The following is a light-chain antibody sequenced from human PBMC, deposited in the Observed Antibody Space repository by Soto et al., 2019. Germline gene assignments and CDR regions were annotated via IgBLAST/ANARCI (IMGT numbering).Light chain of an antibody. J-gene: IGLJ1*01. CDR3: SSYAGTNSFGV. V-gene: IGLV2-8*01. CDR2: EVS. Sequence: QSALTQPPSASGSPGQSVTISCTGTSSDVGGYNYVSWYQQHPGKAPKLMIYEVSKRPSGVPDRFSGSKSGNTASLTVSGLQAEDEADYYSSSYAGTNSFGVFGAGTKVTVL. CDR1: SSDVGGYNY.